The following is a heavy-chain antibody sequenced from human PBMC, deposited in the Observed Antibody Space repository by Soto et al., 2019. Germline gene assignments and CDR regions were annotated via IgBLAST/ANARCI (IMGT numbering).Heavy chain of an antibody. J-gene: IGHJ4*02. CDR1: GFTFTDYA. D-gene: IGHD6-13*01. CDR3: ARGSSGYISSWYSVDY. V-gene: IGHV3-23*01. CDR2: ISAIGGST. Sequence: GGSLRLSCAASGFTFTDYALSWVRQAPGKVLEWVATISAIGGSTYLANSVKGPLSISRDNSKNTVSLLMNSQRAEDTAVYFCARGSSGYISSWYSVDYWGRGTLVTVSS.